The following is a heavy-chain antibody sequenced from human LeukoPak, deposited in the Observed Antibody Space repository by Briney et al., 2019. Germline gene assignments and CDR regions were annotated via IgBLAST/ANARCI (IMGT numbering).Heavy chain of an antibody. Sequence: GESLKISCQGSGYSFTGYWIGWVRQLPGKGLEWMGIIYPGDSDTRYSPSFQGRVTISADKSISTAYLQWSSLKASDTAMYYCARLDSSGYYYYGMDVWGQGTTVTVSS. D-gene: IGHD3-22*01. V-gene: IGHV5-51*01. CDR1: GYSFTGYW. J-gene: IGHJ6*02. CDR2: IYPGDSDT. CDR3: ARLDSSGYYYYGMDV.